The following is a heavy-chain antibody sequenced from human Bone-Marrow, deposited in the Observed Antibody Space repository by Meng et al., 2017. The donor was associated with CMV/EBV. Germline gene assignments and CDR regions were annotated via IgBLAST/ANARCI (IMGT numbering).Heavy chain of an antibody. Sequence: GESLKISCAASGFRFSTSWMSWVRQGPGKGLEWVANINEDGSEKYYVGSVRGRFTISRDNGENSLFLQMSRLRAEDTAVYYCAREMRNDFWSGYYYFDYWGQGTLVTVSS. CDR1: GFRFSTSW. CDR2: INEDGSEK. J-gene: IGHJ4*02. CDR3: AREMRNDFWSGYYYFDY. V-gene: IGHV3-7*01. D-gene: IGHD3-3*01.